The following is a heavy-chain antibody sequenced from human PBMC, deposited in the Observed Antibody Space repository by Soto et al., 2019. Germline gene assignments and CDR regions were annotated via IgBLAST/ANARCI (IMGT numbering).Heavy chain of an antibody. J-gene: IGHJ4*02. CDR3: ARSYYDSSGYRRFDY. CDR2: INPNSGGT. Sequence: QVQLVQSGAEVKKPGASVKVSCKASGYTFTGYYMHWVRQAPGQGLEWMGWINPNSGGTNYAQKFQGRVTMTTDTSTSTAYMELRSLRSDDTAVYYCARSYYDSSGYRRFDYWGQGTLVTVSS. V-gene: IGHV1-2*02. CDR1: GYTFTGYY. D-gene: IGHD3-22*01.